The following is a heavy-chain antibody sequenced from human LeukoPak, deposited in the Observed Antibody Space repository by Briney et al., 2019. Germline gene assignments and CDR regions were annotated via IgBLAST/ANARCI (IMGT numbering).Heavy chain of an antibody. J-gene: IGHJ6*02. Sequence: GGSLRLSCAASGFTFDDYAMHWVRQAPGKGLEWVSGISWNSGSIGYADSVKGRFTISRDNAKNSLYLQMNSLRAEDTALYYCAKDLLYCSGGSCYAYGMDVWGRGTTVTVSS. CDR2: ISWNSGSI. CDR1: GFTFDDYA. D-gene: IGHD2-15*01. CDR3: AKDLLYCSGGSCYAYGMDV. V-gene: IGHV3-9*01.